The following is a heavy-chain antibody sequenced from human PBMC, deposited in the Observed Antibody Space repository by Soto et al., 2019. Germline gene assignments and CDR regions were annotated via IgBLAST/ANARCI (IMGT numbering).Heavy chain of an antibody. V-gene: IGHV1-18*01. D-gene: IGHD4-17*01. CDR3: ARLALGPLTVTTNPYYYYYGMDV. CDR2: ISAYNGNT. Sequence: GASVKVSCKASGYTFTSYGISWVRQAPGQGLEWMGWISAYNGNTNYAQKLQGRVTMTTDTSTSTAYMELRSLRSDDTAVYYCARLALGPLTVTTNPYYYYYGMDVWGQGTTVTVSS. CDR1: GYTFTSYG. J-gene: IGHJ6*02.